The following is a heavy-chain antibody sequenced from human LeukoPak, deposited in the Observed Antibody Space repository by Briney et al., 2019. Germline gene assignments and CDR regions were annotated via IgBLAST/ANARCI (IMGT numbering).Heavy chain of an antibody. J-gene: IGHJ6*03. CDR1: GSTFSSYG. CDR2: IRYDGSNK. D-gene: IGHD2-2*02. Sequence: GGSLRLSCAASGSTFSSYGMLWVRHAPGKGLEGVAFIRYDGSNKYYADSVKSRFTISRDNSKNTLYLQINILRAEDTAVYYCAKEGRDIVVVAAAILYYYYYYMDAWGKGTTVTVSS. V-gene: IGHV3-30*02. CDR3: AKEGRDIVVVAAAILYYYYYYMDA.